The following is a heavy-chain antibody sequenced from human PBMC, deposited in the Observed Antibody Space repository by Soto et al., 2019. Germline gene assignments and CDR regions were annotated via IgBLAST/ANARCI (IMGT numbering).Heavy chain of an antibody. CDR2: TYYRSKWFH. D-gene: IGHD3-10*01. V-gene: IGHV6-1*01. CDR1: GDSVSSDITS. CDR3: ARGNDPDV. Sequence: SQTLSLTCAISGDSVSSDITSWNWVRQSPSRGLEWLGRTYYRSKWFHDYAASVKSRITINPDTSKNQFSLELNSMTPEDTAVYYCARGNDPDVWGQGTVATV. J-gene: IGHJ3*01.